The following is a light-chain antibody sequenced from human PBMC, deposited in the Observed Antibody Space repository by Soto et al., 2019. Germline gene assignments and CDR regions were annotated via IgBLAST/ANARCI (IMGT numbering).Light chain of an antibody. CDR2: VVS. J-gene: IGLJ3*02. CDR1: SSDVGGYNY. CDR3: SSFTSTSTWM. Sequence: QSALTQPASVSGSPGQSITISCTGTSSDVGGYNYVSWYQQHPGKAPKLMIYVVSNRPSGVSNRFSGSKSGNTASLTISGLQAEDEADYYCSSFTSTSTWMFGGGTKLTVL. V-gene: IGLV2-14*03.